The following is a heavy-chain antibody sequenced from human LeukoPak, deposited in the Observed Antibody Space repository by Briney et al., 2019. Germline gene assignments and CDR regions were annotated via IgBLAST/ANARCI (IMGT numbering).Heavy chain of an antibody. CDR2: ISAYNGNT. CDR3: ARDRRYYYDSSGYSPPDY. V-gene: IGHV1-18*01. Sequence: ASVKVSCKASGYTFTSYGISWVRQAPGQGLEWMGWISAYNGNTNYAQKLQGRVTMTTDTSTSTAYMELRSLRSDDTAVYYCARDRRYYYDSSGYSPPDYWGQGTLVTVSS. D-gene: IGHD3-22*01. CDR1: GYTFTSYG. J-gene: IGHJ4*02.